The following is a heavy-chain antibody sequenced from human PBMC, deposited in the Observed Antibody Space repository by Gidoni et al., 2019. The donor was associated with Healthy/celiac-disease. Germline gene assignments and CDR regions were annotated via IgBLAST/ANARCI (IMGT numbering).Heavy chain of an antibody. CDR2: INHSGST. J-gene: IGHJ6*03. CDR1: GGSFSGYY. D-gene: IGHD3-22*01. V-gene: IGHV4-34*01. Sequence: QVQLQQWGAGLLKPSETLSLTCAVYGGSFSGYYWSWIRQPPGKGLEWIGEINHSGSTNYNPSLKSRVTISVDTSKNQFSLKLSSVTAADTAVYYCARGLNDSRYYYYYMDVWGKGTTVTVSS. CDR3: ARGLNDSRYYYYYMDV.